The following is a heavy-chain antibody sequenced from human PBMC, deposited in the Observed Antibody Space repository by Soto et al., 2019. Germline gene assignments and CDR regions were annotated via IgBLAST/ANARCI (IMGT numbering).Heavy chain of an antibody. CDR2: ISGGASDK. Sequence: EVQLVESGGGLVQPGGSLRLSCAASGFMFSPYWMSWVRQDPGKGLEWVATISGGASDKFYVDSVKGRFTISRDDAKNSLYLQMNSLRDEDTAVYYCVREDWNRFDPWGQGTLVPVSS. V-gene: IGHV3-7*01. D-gene: IGHD1-1*01. CDR3: VREDWNRFDP. CDR1: GFMFSPYW. J-gene: IGHJ5*02.